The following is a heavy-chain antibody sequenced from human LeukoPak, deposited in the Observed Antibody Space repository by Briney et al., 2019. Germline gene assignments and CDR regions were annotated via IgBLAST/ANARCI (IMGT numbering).Heavy chain of an antibody. CDR3: ARDPGTSWYAFDI. CDR1: GGSISSYY. Sequence: SETLSLTCTVSGGSISSYYWSWIRQPPGKGLEWIGYIYYSGSTNYNPSLKSRVTISVDTSKNQFSLKLSSVTAADTAVYYRARDPGTSWYAFDIWGQGTMVTVSS. J-gene: IGHJ3*02. CDR2: IYYSGST. D-gene: IGHD2-2*01. V-gene: IGHV4-59*01.